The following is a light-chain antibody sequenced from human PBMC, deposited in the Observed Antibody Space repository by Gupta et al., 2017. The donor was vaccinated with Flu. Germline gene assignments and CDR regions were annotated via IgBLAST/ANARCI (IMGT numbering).Light chain of an antibody. CDR1: SLRNSY. CDR3: NSRDSTDSYPAV. Sequence: SSEMTQDSAVSVALRPTVRITCQGSSLRNSYASWYRQKPEPAPVPTIYAKNIRPSRTPDRFSGSSSGNTASVTITRAQAEDEADYYYNSRDSTDSYPAVFGGGTKLTVL. CDR2: AKN. J-gene: IGLJ3*02. V-gene: IGLV3-19*01.